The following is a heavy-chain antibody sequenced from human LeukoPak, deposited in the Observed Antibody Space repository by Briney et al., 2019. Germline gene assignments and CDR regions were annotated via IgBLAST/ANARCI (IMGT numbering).Heavy chain of an antibody. CDR2: ISGSGGST. Sequence: GGSLRLSCAASGFTVSSNYMSWVRQAPGKGLEWVSAISGSGGSTYYADSVKGRFTISRDNSKNTLYLQMNSLRAEDTAVYYCAKSKEPSYYDILTGSIDYWGQGTLVTASS. CDR1: GFTVSSNY. V-gene: IGHV3-23*01. CDR3: AKSKEPSYYDILTGSIDY. J-gene: IGHJ4*02. D-gene: IGHD3-9*01.